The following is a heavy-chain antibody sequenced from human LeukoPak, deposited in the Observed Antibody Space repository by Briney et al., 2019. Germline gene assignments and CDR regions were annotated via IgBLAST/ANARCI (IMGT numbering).Heavy chain of an antibody. V-gene: IGHV4-59*01. CDR1: GGSFSGYY. CDR2: IFYSGST. J-gene: IGHJ2*01. Sequence: SETLSLTCAVYGGSFSGYYWSWIRQPPGKGLEWVGYIFYSGSTNYNPSLKSRVTMSVSTSKNQFSLKVSSVTAADTAVYYCARYGPRWYFDLWGRGTLVTVSS. D-gene: IGHD3-10*01. CDR3: ARYGPRWYFDL.